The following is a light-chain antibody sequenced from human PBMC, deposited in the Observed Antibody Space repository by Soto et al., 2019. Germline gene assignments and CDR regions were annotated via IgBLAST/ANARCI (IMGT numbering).Light chain of an antibody. Sequence: DIQMTQSPSSLSASVGDRVTITCRASQIIRTYLNWYQQKPGKAPKLLIYAASSLQSGVPSRFSGSGSGTDFTLTISSLQPEDFATYYCQQSYSTLTWTFGQGTKVDIK. CDR1: QIIRTY. V-gene: IGKV1-39*01. J-gene: IGKJ1*01. CDR2: AAS. CDR3: QQSYSTLTWT.